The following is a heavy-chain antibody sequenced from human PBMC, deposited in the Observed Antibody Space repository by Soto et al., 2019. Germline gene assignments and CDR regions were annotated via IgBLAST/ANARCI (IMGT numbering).Heavy chain of an antibody. CDR2: IYLGGSI. Sequence: PSETLSLTCSVSGASISSYYYTWIRQTPGKGLEWIGYIYLGGSINYNPSFKSRVIISVDTSKNQFSVRLSSVTATDTAVYYCARHVNLPLAGTGFDSRGRGTLVTVSS. D-gene: IGHD6-19*01. V-gene: IGHV4-59*08. CDR1: GASISSYY. CDR3: ARHVNLPLAGTGFDS. J-gene: IGHJ4*02.